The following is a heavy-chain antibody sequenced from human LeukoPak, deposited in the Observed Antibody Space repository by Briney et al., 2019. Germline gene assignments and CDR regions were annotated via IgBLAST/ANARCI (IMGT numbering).Heavy chain of an antibody. V-gene: IGHV3-23*01. J-gene: IGHJ4*02. CDR2: ISGSGGST. Sequence: GGSLRLSCAASGFTFSSYAMSWVRQAPGKGLEWVSAISGSGGSTYYADSVKGRFTISRDNSKNTLYLQMNSLRAEDTAVYYCVKDLLSETGTTGFDCWGQGTLVTVSS. CDR1: GFTFSSYA. CDR3: VKDLLSETGTTGFDC. D-gene: IGHD1-7*01.